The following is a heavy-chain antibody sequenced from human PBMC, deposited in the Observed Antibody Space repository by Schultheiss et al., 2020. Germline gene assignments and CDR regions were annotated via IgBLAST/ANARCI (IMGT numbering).Heavy chain of an antibody. CDR1: GFTFSTYE. CDR3: AKDKSTITQFDY. Sequence: GESLKISCAASGFTFSTYEMNWVRQAPGKGLQWVSTISGSGGGTHYADFVKGRFTISRDNFNRMLYLEMDSLRADDTAVYHCAKDKSTITQFDYWGQGTLVTVSS. CDR2: ISGSGGGT. V-gene: IGHV3-23*01. D-gene: IGHD5/OR15-5a*01. J-gene: IGHJ4*02.